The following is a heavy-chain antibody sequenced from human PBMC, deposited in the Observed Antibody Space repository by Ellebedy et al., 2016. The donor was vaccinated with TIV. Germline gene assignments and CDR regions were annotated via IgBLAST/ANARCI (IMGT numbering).Heavy chain of an antibody. D-gene: IGHD6-19*01. Sequence: GGSLRLXCAASGFTFSGSAMHWVRQASGKGLEWVGRIRSKANSYATAYAASVKGRFTISRDDSKNTAYLQMNSLKTEDTAVYYCTRLSSSGNYWGQGTLVTVSS. CDR3: TRLSSSGNY. J-gene: IGHJ4*02. CDR2: IRSKANSYAT. CDR1: GFTFSGSA. V-gene: IGHV3-73*01.